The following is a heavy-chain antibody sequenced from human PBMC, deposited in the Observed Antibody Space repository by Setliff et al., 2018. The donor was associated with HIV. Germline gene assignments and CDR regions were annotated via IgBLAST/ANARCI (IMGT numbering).Heavy chain of an antibody. J-gene: IGHJ6*02. CDR1: GFAFSSSE. Sequence: PGGSLRLSCAASGFAFSSSEMNWVRQAPGKGLEWVSYISSSGSSIYYGDSGKGRFTISRDNAKNSLYLQMNSLRADDTAVYYCARILDMSSRTRTLYHAMDVWGRGTTVTVSS. CDR2: ISSSGSSI. D-gene: IGHD3-10*01. CDR3: ARILDMSSRTRTLYHAMDV. V-gene: IGHV3-48*03.